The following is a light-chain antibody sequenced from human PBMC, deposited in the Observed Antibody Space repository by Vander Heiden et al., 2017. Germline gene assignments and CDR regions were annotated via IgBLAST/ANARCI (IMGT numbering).Light chain of an antibody. CDR1: KLGDKY. CDR3: QAWDSSTVV. J-gene: IGLJ2*01. Sequence: SSALTQPPSVSVSPGQTASITCSGDKLGDKYACWYQQKPGQSPVLVIYQDSKRPSGIPERFSGSNSGNTATLTISGTQAMDEDDYYCQAWDSSTVVFGGGTKLTVL. V-gene: IGLV3-1*01. CDR2: QDS.